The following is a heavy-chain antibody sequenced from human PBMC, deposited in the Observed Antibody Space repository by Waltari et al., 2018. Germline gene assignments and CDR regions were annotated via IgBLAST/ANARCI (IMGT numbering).Heavy chain of an antibody. CDR3: AREGHGDPLGAFAI. Sequence: EVQLRESGGGLVKPGGDLRLSSTASGFTFSRYSRNWVRLAPGKGLAWVSAISSSSRYIYYADSVKGLFSISRDNAKTSLYLQMNSRRAEDTAGYYCAREGHGDPLGAFAIWGQGTMVTVSS. D-gene: IGHD4-17*01. CDR2: ISSSSRYI. V-gene: IGHV3-21*01. J-gene: IGHJ3*02. CDR1: GFTFSRYS.